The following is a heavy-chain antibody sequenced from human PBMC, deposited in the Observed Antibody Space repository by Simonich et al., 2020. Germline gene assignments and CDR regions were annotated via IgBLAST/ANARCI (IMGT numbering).Heavy chain of an antibody. V-gene: IGHV1-2*02. Sequence: QVQLVQSGAEVKKPGASVKVSCKASGYTFTGFYMHWVRQAPGQGLEGKGGSNPNSGGTNYEQKFQGRVTKTRDTSISTAYMELSRLRSDDTAVYYCARNGLVGILKAFDIWGQGTMVTVSS. CDR2: SNPNSGGT. D-gene: IGHD2-21*01. CDR3: ARNGLVGILKAFDI. J-gene: IGHJ3*02. CDR1: GYTFTGFY.